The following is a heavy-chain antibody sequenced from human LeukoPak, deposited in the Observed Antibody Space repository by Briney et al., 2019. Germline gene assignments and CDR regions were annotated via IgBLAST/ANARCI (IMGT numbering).Heavy chain of an antibody. D-gene: IGHD4-23*01. Sequence: GGSLRLSCAASGFTFSSYAMSWVRQAPGKGLEWVSAISGSGGSTYYADSVKGRFTISRDNSKNTLYLQMNSLRAEDTAVYYCAREQKPIRWNRELLPPLGWFDPWGQGTLVTVSS. CDR1: GFTFSSYA. V-gene: IGHV3-23*01. CDR3: AREQKPIRWNRELLPPLGWFDP. J-gene: IGHJ5*02. CDR2: ISGSGGST.